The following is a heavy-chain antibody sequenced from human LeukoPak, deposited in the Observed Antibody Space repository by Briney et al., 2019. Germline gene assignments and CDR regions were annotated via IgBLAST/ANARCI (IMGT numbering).Heavy chain of an antibody. CDR2: IIPIFGTA. CDR3: ARDRSPGEYGSIYFDY. V-gene: IGHV1-69*13. Sequence: ASVKVSCKASGGTFSSYATSWVRQAPGQGLEWMGGIIPIFGTANYAQKFQGRVTITADESTSTAYMELSSLRSEDTAVYYCARDRSPGEYGSIYFDYWGQGTLVTVSS. J-gene: IGHJ4*02. D-gene: IGHD3-10*01. CDR1: GGTFSSYA.